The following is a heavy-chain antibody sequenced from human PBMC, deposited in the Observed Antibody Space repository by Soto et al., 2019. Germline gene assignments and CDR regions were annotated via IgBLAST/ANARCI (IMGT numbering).Heavy chain of an antibody. Sequence: GASVQVSCTASGGPFSSYAISWVRQAPGQGLEWMGGIIPIFGTANYAQKFQGRVTITADKSTSTAYMELSSLRSEDTAVYYCAIERPNNWSCGGGFDTWGQGTLVTVAS. D-gene: IGHD1-20*01. CDR3: AIERPNNWSCGGGFDT. CDR2: IIPIFGTA. CDR1: GGPFSSYA. V-gene: IGHV1-69*06. J-gene: IGHJ5*02.